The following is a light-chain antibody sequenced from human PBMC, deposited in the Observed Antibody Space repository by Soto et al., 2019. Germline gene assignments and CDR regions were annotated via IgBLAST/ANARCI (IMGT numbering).Light chain of an antibody. CDR1: QSVGRH. V-gene: IGKV3-11*01. J-gene: IGKJ4*01. CDR2: DAS. CDR3: QQRNNWPPAT. Sequence: EIVLTQSPATLYLSPGERATLSCRASQSVGRHLAWYQQKPGQAPRLLIYDASNRATGVPARFSGSGSGTDFTLSISSLEPEDFAVYYCQQRNNWPPATFGGGTKVEIK.